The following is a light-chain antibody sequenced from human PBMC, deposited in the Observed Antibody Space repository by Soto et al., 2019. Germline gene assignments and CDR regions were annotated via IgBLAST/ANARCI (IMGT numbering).Light chain of an antibody. V-gene: IGKV1-5*01. CDR3: QHYNSYSGT. CDR2: DAS. J-gene: IGKJ1*01. Sequence: DIQMTQTPSTLSASVGDRVTITCRASQSISSWLAWYQQQPGKAPQLLIYDASSLESGVPSRFSGSGSGTEFTLTISSLQPDDFAIYYCQHYNSYSGTFGQGTKVDIK. CDR1: QSISSW.